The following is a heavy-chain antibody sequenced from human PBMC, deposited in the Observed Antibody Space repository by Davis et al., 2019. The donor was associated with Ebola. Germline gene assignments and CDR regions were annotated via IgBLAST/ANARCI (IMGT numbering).Heavy chain of an antibody. Sequence: ASVKVSCKASGYTFTGYNIHWVRQAPGHGLEWMGRIISNSGDTNYAQKFQDRVTMTRDTSISTVYMELSSLRYDDTADYYCARGHNYAHEYWGQGTLVTVSS. V-gene: IGHV1-2*06. CDR2: IISNSGDT. D-gene: IGHD4-11*01. J-gene: IGHJ4*02. CDR3: ARGHNYAHEY. CDR1: GYTFTGYN.